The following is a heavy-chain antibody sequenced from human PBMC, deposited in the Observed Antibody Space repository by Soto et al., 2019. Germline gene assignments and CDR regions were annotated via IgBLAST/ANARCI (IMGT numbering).Heavy chain of an antibody. CDR1: GFPFDNFL. J-gene: IGHJ4*02. D-gene: IGHD3-10*01. Sequence: GGSLRLSCTASGFPFDNFLMSWVRQAPGKGMEWVGFIRSQPYGGTAEYAASVRGRFTISRDDSKGIAYLQMNSLQTEDSGVYYCIGSFPFWGQGTLVTVSS. CDR3: IGSFPF. V-gene: IGHV3-49*04. CDR2: IRSQPYGGTA.